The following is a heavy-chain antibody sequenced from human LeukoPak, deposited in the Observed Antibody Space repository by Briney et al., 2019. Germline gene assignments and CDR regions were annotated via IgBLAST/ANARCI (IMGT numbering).Heavy chain of an antibody. D-gene: IGHD4-23*01. CDR2: IHFNGNT. J-gene: IGHJ6*03. CDR1: GDSISNNY. V-gene: IGHV4-4*07. Sequence: SETLSLTCTVSGDSISNNYWSWIRQPAGKGLEWISRIHFNGNTDYNPSLKSRVTTSIDTPRNQFSLKLSSVTAADTAVYYCARVVTNVLYYYYYMDVWGKGTTVTVSS. CDR3: ARVVTNVLYYYYYMDV.